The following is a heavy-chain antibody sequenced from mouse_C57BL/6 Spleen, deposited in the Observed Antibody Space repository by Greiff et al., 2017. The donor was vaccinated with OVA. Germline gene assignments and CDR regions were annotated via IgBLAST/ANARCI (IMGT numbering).Heavy chain of an antibody. D-gene: IGHD1-1*01. Sequence: EVQLVESGRGLVQPKGSLKLSCAASGFSFNTYAMNWVRQAPGKGLEWVARIRSKSNNYATYYADSVKDRFTISRDDSESMLYLQMNNLKTEDTAMYYCVGYYGSSYAMDYWGQGTSVTVSS. V-gene: IGHV10-1*01. CDR1: GFSFNTYA. CDR2: IRSKSNNYAT. J-gene: IGHJ4*01. CDR3: VGYYGSSYAMDY.